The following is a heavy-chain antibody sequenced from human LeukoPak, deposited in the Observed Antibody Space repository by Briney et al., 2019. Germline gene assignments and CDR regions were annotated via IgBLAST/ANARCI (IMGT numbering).Heavy chain of an antibody. CDR3: ARNRPSVVSYCGGDCYSPFDY. V-gene: IGHV1-69*13. J-gene: IGHJ4*02. Sequence: ASVKVSCKASGYTFTSYGISWVRQAPGQGLEWMGGIIPISGTANYAQKFQGRVTITADESTSTAYMELSSLRSEDTAVYYCARNRPSVVSYCGGDCYSPFDYWGQGTLVTVSS. CDR2: IIPISGTA. D-gene: IGHD2-21*01. CDR1: GYTFTSYG.